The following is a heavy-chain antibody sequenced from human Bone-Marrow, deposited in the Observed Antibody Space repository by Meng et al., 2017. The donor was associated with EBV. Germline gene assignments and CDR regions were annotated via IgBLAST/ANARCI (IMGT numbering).Heavy chain of an antibody. CDR1: GGTFRSYA. D-gene: IGHD3-10*01. V-gene: IGHV1-69*01. CDR3: ASESGRGLTPDY. Sequence: QWLQSVAEVKKPWSSVTVSCKTSGGTFRSYAISWVRQAPGQGLEWMGGLIPMSDAPHYAQKFQGRVTITADESTSTHYMDLSGLRSEDTAVYYCASESGRGLTPDYWGQGTLVTVSS. J-gene: IGHJ4*02. CDR2: LIPMSDAP.